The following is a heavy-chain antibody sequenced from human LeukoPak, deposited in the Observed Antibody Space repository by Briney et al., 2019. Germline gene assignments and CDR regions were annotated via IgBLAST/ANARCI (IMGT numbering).Heavy chain of an antibody. D-gene: IGHD2-15*01. J-gene: IGHJ3*02. CDR1: GYTLTELS. CDR3: ATTIVVVVAATRTDAFDI. Sequence: ASVKVSCKVSGYTLTELSMHWVRQAPGKGLEWVGGFDPEDGETIYAQKFQGRVTMTEDTSTDTAYMELSSLRSEDTAVYYCATTIVVVVAATRTDAFDIWGQGTMVSVSS. CDR2: FDPEDGET. V-gene: IGHV1-24*01.